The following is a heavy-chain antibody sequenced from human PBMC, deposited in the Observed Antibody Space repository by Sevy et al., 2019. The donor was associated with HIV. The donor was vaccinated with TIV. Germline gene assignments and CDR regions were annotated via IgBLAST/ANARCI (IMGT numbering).Heavy chain of an antibody. Sequence: GGSLRLSCVASGFTFSSYAMHWVRQAPGKGLEWVAVISYDGSNKYYADSVKGRFTISRDNSKNTLYLQMNSLRAEDTAVYYCARGNEFGAFDIWGQGTMVTVSS. V-gene: IGHV3-30-3*01. CDR2: ISYDGSNK. CDR1: GFTFSSYA. J-gene: IGHJ3*02. D-gene: IGHD3-10*01. CDR3: ARGNEFGAFDI.